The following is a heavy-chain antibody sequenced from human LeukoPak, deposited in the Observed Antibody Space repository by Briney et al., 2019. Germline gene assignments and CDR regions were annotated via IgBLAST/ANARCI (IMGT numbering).Heavy chain of an antibody. V-gene: IGHV1-2*02. CDR2: INPNSGGT. CDR3: ARVSIVVVTAILGY. Sequence: GASVKVPCKASGYTFTGYYMHWVRQAPGQGLEWMGWINPNSGGTNYAQKFQGRVTMTRDTSISTAYMELSRLRSDDTAVYYCARVSIVVVTAILGYWGQGTLVTVSS. J-gene: IGHJ4*02. D-gene: IGHD2-21*02. CDR1: GYTFTGYY.